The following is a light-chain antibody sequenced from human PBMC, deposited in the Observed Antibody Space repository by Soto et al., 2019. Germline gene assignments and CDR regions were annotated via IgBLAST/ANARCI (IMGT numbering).Light chain of an antibody. CDR2: GKS. V-gene: IGKV3-15*01. Sequence: EIVVTQSPATLSVSPGDRATLSCRASQNVGINLAWYQQKPGQAPRLLIYGKSTRATGIPARFSGIGSGTEFTLAISSLQSEDFALYYCLQYNDWPYTFGQGTKLELK. J-gene: IGKJ2*01. CDR3: LQYNDWPYT. CDR1: QNVGIN.